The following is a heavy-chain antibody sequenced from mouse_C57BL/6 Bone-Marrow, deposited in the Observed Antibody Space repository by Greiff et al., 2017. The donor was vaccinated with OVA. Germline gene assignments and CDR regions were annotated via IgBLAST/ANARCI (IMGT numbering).Heavy chain of an antibody. D-gene: IGHD2-3*01. Sequence: VQVVESGAELARPGASVKLSCKASGYTFTSYGISWAKQRTGQGLEWIGEIYPRSGNTYYNEKFKGKATLTADKSSSTAYMELRSLTSEDSAVYFCAKVYDFPYAMDYWGQGTSVTVSS. CDR2: IYPRSGNT. J-gene: IGHJ4*01. CDR3: AKVYDFPYAMDY. V-gene: IGHV1-81*01. CDR1: GYTFTSYG.